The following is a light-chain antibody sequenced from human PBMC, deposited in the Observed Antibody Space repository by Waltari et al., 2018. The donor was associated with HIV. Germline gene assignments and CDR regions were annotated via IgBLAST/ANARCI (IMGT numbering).Light chain of an antibody. CDR1: SSNIAAGYD. CDR3: QSYDSSLTMV. CDR2: ATI. V-gene: IGLV1-40*01. Sequence: QSVLTQPPSASGAPGQRVTISCTGGSSNIAAGYDVHWYQRLPGTAPKLLIFATINRPSGVPDRFSGSSSGTSASLAITGLQAEDEADYYCQSYDSSLTMVFGGGTKVTVL. J-gene: IGLJ2*01.